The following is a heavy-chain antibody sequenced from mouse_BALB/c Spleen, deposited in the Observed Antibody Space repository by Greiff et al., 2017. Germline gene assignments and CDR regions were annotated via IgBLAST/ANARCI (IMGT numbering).Heavy chain of an antibody. CDR2: ISYSGST. V-gene: IGHV3-2*02. CDR3: ARVGITAFDY. Sequence: EVKLQESGPGLVKPSQSLSLTCTVTGYSITSDYAWNWIRQFPGNQLEWMGYISYSGSTSYNPSLKSRISITRDTSKNQFFLQLNSVTTEDTATYYCARVGITAFDYWGQGTSVTVSS. J-gene: IGHJ4*01. CDR1: GYSITSDYA. D-gene: IGHD1-2*01.